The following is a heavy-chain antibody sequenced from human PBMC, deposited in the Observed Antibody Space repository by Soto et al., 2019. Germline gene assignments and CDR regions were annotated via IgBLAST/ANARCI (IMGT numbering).Heavy chain of an antibody. D-gene: IGHD4-17*01. J-gene: IGHJ4*02. CDR1: GRSISRGGYS. CDR2: IYHSGST. V-gene: IGHV4-30-2*01. Sequence: SETLSLTCAVSGRSISRGGYSWSWLRQPPGKGLEWIGYIYHSGSTYYNPSLKSRVTISVDRSKNQFSLKLSSVTAADTAVYYCARGVNTVTTIDYWGQGTLVTVSS. CDR3: ARGVNTVTTIDY.